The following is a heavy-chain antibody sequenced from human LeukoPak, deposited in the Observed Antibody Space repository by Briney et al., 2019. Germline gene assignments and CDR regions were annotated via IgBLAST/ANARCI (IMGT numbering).Heavy chain of an antibody. CDR3: ARDRNVLLWFGELLHDAFDI. CDR2: IYYSGST. V-gene: IGHV4-39*07. J-gene: IGHJ3*02. Sequence: SETLSLTCTVSGGSISSSSYYWGWIRQPPGKGLEWIGSIYYSGSTYYNPSLKSRVTVSVDTSKNQFSLKLSSVTAADTAVYYCARDRNVLLWFGELLHDAFDIWGQGTMVTVSS. CDR1: GGSISSSSYY. D-gene: IGHD3-10*01.